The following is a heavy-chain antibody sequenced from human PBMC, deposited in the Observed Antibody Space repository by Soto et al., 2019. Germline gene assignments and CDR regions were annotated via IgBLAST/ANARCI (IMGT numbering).Heavy chain of an antibody. CDR3: SRGSVLRYFDWLKHYYYYGMDV. V-gene: IGHV1-2*04. CDR1: GYTFTGYY. J-gene: IGHJ6*02. D-gene: IGHD3-9*01. Sequence: QVPLVQSGAEVKKPGASVKVSCKASGYTFTGYYMHWVRQAPGQGLEWMGWINPNSGGTNYAQKLQGWVTMTRDTSISTAYMELSRLRSDDTAVYYCSRGSVLRYFDWLKHYYYYGMDVWGQGTTVTVSS. CDR2: INPNSGGT.